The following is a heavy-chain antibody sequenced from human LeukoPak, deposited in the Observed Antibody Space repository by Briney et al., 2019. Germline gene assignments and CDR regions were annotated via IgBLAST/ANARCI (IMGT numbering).Heavy chain of an antibody. CDR3: ARARFGEGGYYFDY. CDR2: ISGSGGST. D-gene: IGHD3-10*01. Sequence: PGGSLRLSCAASGFTFSSYAMSWVRQAPGKGLEWVSAISGSGGSTYYADSVKGRFTISRDNSKNTLYLQMNSLRAEDTAVYYCARARFGEGGYYFDYWGQGTLVTVSS. CDR1: GFTFSSYA. V-gene: IGHV3-23*01. J-gene: IGHJ4*02.